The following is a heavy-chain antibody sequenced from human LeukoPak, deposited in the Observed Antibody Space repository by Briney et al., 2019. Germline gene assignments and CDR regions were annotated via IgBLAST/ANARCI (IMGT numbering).Heavy chain of an antibody. J-gene: IGHJ5*02. Sequence: ASVKVSCKASGGTFSSYAISWVRQAPGQGLEWMGRIIPIFGTANYAQKFQGRVTITTDESTSTAYMELSSLRSEDTAVYYCARSPLATVTTDGNWFDPWGQGTLVTVSS. CDR2: IIPIFGTA. CDR1: GGTFSSYA. CDR3: ARSPLATVTTDGNWFDP. D-gene: IGHD4-17*01. V-gene: IGHV1-69*05.